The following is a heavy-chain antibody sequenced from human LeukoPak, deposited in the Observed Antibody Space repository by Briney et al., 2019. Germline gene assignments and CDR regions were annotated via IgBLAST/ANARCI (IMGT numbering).Heavy chain of an antibody. CDR3: ARSTGTTMFIDY. Sequence: SEALSLTCTVSGGSISPYYWSWIRQPPGKGLEWLGYIYYSGNTDYNPSLKSRVAIPVDTSKNQFSLKLSSVTAADTAVYYCARSTGTTMFIDYWGQGTLVTVSS. D-gene: IGHD3-10*02. CDR2: IYYSGNT. CDR1: GGSISPYY. V-gene: IGHV4-59*01. J-gene: IGHJ4*02.